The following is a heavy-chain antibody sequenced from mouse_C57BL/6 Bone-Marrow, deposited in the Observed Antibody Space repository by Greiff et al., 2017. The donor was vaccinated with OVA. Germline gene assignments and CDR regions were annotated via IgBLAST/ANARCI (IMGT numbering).Heavy chain of an antibody. Sequence: EVKLVESGGDLVKPGGSLKLSCAASGFTFSSYGMSWVRQTPDKRLEWVATISSGGSYTYYPDSVKGRFTISRNNAKNTLYLQLSSLKSEDTAMYYCARPHYGSSRFAYWGQGTLVTVSA. D-gene: IGHD1-1*01. V-gene: IGHV5-6*01. CDR1: GFTFSSYG. CDR3: ARPHYGSSRFAY. J-gene: IGHJ3*01. CDR2: ISSGGSYT.